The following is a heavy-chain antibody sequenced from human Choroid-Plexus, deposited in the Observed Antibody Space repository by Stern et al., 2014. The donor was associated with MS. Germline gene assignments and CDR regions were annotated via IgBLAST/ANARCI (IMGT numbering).Heavy chain of an antibody. V-gene: IGHV3-30*18. J-gene: IGHJ4*02. Sequence: QVQLVQSGGGVVQPGRPLRLSCAASGFTFSIFGMHWVRQAPGKGLEWVAVISYDGNKKYYADSVKGRFTISRDNSKNTLYMQMNSLRAEDTAVYYCAEDRQWLTYFFEYWGQGSLVTVSS. CDR1: GFTFSIFG. D-gene: IGHD3-22*01. CDR2: ISYDGNKK. CDR3: AEDRQWLTYFFEY.